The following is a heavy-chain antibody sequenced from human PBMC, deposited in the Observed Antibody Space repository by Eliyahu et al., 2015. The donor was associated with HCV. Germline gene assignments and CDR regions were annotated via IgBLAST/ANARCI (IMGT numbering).Heavy chain of an antibody. J-gene: IGHJ4*02. CDR3: GRNGTYENSGSTWIDH. CDR2: ISTSNGYT. V-gene: IGHV1-18*01. D-gene: IGHD3-10*01. CDR1: GYPFTTSG. Sequence: QVHLVQSGAXXKXPGASVKVXXKASGYPFTTSGXSWVRQAPGQGLEWMGWISTSNGYTTYAQNLQGRVTMTVEKSTNTAYMELTSLTSDDTAVYYCGRNGTYENSGSTWIDHWGQGTLVTVSS.